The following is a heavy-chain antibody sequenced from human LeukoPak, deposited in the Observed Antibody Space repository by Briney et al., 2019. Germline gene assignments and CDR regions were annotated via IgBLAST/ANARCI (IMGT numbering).Heavy chain of an antibody. CDR2: IYISGST. V-gene: IGHV4-61*02. CDR1: GGSISSGYS. CDR3: TRGWSSGGVFDI. J-gene: IGHJ3*02. D-gene: IGHD6-19*01. Sequence: SETLSLTCTVSGGSISSGYSWTWIRRPAGKGLEWIGRIYISGSTDYNVSLKSRITISMDTSKNQFSLEMSSVTAAGTAVYYCTRGWSSGGVFDIWGQGTMVTVSS.